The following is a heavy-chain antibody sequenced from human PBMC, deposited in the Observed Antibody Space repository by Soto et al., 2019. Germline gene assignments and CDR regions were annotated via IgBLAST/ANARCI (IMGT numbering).Heavy chain of an antibody. J-gene: IGHJ4*02. Sequence: SETLSLTCTVSGGSISSGDYYWSWIRQPPGKGLEWIGYIYYSGSTYYNPSLKSRVTISVDTSKNQFSLKLSSVTAADTAVYYYARVTMVRGVSSPFDYWGQGTLVTVSS. CDR1: GGSISSGDYY. D-gene: IGHD3-10*01. CDR3: ARVTMVRGVSSPFDY. CDR2: IYYSGST. V-gene: IGHV4-30-4*01.